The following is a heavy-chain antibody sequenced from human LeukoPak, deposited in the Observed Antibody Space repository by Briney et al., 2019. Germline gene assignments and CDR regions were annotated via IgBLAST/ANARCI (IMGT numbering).Heavy chain of an antibody. V-gene: IGHV5-51*01. Sequence: RGESLKISCKGSGYSFINYWIGWVRQMPGKGLEWMGSIYPGDSDTTYSPSFQGQVTISADKSISTAYLQWSSLKASDTAVYYCARPLLRYFDTHAFDLWGQGTMVTVSS. CDR3: ARPLLRYFDTHAFDL. D-gene: IGHD3-9*01. CDR2: IYPGDSDT. J-gene: IGHJ3*01. CDR1: GYSFINYW.